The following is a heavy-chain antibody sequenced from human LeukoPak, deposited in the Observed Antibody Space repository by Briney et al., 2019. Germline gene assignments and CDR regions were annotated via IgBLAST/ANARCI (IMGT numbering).Heavy chain of an antibody. CDR1: GFTFSSYA. CDR3: AKAGLVRGGALDS. V-gene: IGHV3-30*04. J-gene: IGHJ4*02. D-gene: IGHD4/OR15-4a*01. Sequence: GGSLRLSCAASGFTFSSYAIHWVRQAPGKGLEWVAVISYDGCNKYYADSVKGRFTISRDNSKNTLYLQMSSLRVEDTAVYYCAKAGLVRGGALDSWGQGTLVTVSS. CDR2: ISYDGCNK.